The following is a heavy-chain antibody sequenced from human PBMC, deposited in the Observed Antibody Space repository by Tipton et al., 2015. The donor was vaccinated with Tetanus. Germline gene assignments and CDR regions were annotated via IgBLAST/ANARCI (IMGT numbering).Heavy chain of an antibody. V-gene: IGHV4-31*03. CDR3: ARCYYYDSSGSTAGGWFDP. J-gene: IGHJ5*02. Sequence: TLSLTCTVSGGSISSGGYYWSWIRQHPGKGLEWIGYIYYSGSTYYSPSLKSRVTISVDTSKNQFSLKLSSVTAAETAVYYSARCYYYDSSGSTAGGWFDPWGQGTLVTVSS. CDR2: IYYSGST. D-gene: IGHD3-22*01. CDR1: GGSISSGGYY.